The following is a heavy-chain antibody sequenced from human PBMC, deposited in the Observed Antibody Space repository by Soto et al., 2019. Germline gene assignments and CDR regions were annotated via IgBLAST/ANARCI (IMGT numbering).Heavy chain of an antibody. CDR1: GGTFSNYA. CDR3: ASPPPYGDWRFDD. J-gene: IGHJ4*02. D-gene: IGHD4-17*01. Sequence: ASVKVSCKASGGTFSNYAISWVRQASGQGLEWMGGIIPVFGTAHYAQKFQGRVTITADESTSTAYMELSSLKSEDTAVYYSASPPPYGDWRFDDWGQGTLVTVS. V-gene: IGHV1-69*13. CDR2: IIPVFGTA.